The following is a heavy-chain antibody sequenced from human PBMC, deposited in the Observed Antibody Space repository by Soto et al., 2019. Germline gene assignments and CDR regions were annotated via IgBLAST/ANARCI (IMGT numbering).Heavy chain of an antibody. J-gene: IGHJ5*02. Sequence: QVQMVESGGGVVQPGRALRISCAASVIRDGFPFSDYDMHWVRQAPGKGLEWVALRSLDGSTKNYVDSVEDRFTISRDNSRDRLFLQMDSLRPEDTAVYYCAKNSFSGSKRILYSWGKGTMVTFSS. CDR2: RSLDGSTK. CDR3: AKNSFSGSKRILYS. V-gene: IGHV3-30*18. CDR1: VIRDGFPFSDYD. D-gene: IGHD1-26*01.